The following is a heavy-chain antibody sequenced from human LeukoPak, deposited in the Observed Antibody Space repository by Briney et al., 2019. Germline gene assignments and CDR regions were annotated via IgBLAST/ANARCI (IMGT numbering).Heavy chain of an antibody. Sequence: GGSLRLSCAASGFTFSSYDMHWVRHGPGRGLEWVSVICTAGDTYYPGSVKGRFTISRENAKNSLYLQMNSLRAGDTAVYYCARGYRVRYFDLGGRGTLSLSPQ. CDR1: GFTFSSYD. CDR2: ICTAGDT. D-gene: IGHD4-11*01. J-gene: IGHJ2*01. CDR3: ARGYRVRYFDL. V-gene: IGHV3-13*01.